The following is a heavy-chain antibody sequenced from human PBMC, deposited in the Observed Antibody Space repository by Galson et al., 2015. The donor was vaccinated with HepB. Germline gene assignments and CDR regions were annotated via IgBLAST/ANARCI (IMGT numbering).Heavy chain of an antibody. V-gene: IGHV3-23*01. Sequence: SLRLSCAASGFTFRSYGMNWVRQAPGKGLEWVSNIISNGGTTYYADSVRGRFTSSRDNSNNMLYLQMNSLRVEDTAVYYCAKGSVWVGAYDIWGQGTMVTVSS. CDR1: GFTFRSYG. J-gene: IGHJ3*02. CDR3: AKGSVWVGAYDI. CDR2: IISNGGTT. D-gene: IGHD1-26*01.